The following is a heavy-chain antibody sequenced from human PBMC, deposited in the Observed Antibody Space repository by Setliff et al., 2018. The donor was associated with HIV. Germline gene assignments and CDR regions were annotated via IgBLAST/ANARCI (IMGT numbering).Heavy chain of an antibody. CDR2: ISPNNFNT. CDR1: GYTFIRYG. Sequence: ASVKVSCKASGYTFIRYGISWVRQAPGQGLEWVGWISPNNFNTQYAKNFQGRVTMTWDTSTSTGYMEVYRLRSDDTAVYFCARSCRSSGYCHFDYWGQGTLVTVSS. CDR3: ARSCRSSGYCHFDY. V-gene: IGHV1-18*01. D-gene: IGHD3-22*01. J-gene: IGHJ4*02.